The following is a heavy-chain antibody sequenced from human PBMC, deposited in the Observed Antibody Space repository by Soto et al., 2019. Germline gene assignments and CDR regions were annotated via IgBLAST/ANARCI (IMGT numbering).Heavy chain of an antibody. Sequence: SETLSLTCAVSGYSISSGYYWGWIRQPPGKGLEWIGSIYHSGSTYYNPSLKSRVTISVDTSKNQFSLKLSSVTAADTAVYYCARDPTYYYDSSEGDNWFDPWGQGTLVTVSS. CDR2: IYHSGST. J-gene: IGHJ5*02. V-gene: IGHV4-38-2*02. D-gene: IGHD3-22*01. CDR3: ARDPTYYYDSSEGDNWFDP. CDR1: GYSISSGYY.